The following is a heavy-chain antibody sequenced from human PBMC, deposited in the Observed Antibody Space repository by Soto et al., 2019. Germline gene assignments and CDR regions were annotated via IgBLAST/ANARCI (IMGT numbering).Heavy chain of an antibody. CDR1: GFTFSNYG. V-gene: IGHV3-30*18. J-gene: IGHJ6*02. Sequence: GGSLRLSCVASGFTFSNYGMHWVRQAPGKGLGWVAVISYDGSNKYYADSVKGRFTISRDNSKNTLYLQMTSLRTEDTALYYCAKLDEGGLQYAYYAMDVWGQGTTVTVS. CDR2: ISYDGSNK. CDR3: AKLDEGGLQYAYYAMDV. D-gene: IGHD2-15*01.